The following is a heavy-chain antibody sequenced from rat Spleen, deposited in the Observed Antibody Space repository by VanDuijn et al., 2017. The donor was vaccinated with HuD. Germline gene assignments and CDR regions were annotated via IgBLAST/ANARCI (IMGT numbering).Heavy chain of an antibody. CDR2: ITNSGGST. J-gene: IGHJ4*01. Sequence: EVQLVESGGGLVQPGRSLKLSCAASGFTFSNYGMAWVRQAPTKGLEWVASITNSGGSTYYRDSVKGRFTISRDNAKSTLYLQMDSLRSEDTATYYCTTWYDGSYHYGDYVMDAWGQGASVTVSS. CDR3: TTWYDGSYHYGDYVMDA. D-gene: IGHD1-12*02. CDR1: GFTFSNYG. V-gene: IGHV5-27*01.